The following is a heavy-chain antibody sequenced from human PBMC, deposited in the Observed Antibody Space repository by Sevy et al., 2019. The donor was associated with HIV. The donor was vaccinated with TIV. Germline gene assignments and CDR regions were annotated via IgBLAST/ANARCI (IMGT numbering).Heavy chain of an antibody. V-gene: IGHV3-48*01. D-gene: IGHD5-12*01. J-gene: IGHJ6*02. CDR3: ARVWGYTDQGMDV. Sequence: GGSLRLSCAASGFTFSNYDMNCVRQAPGKGVEWVSYISSDSSRIYYADSVKGRFTISRDNAKNSLYVQMNRLRAEDTAVYYCARVWGYTDQGMDVWGQGTTVTVSS. CDR2: ISSDSSRI. CDR1: GFTFSNYD.